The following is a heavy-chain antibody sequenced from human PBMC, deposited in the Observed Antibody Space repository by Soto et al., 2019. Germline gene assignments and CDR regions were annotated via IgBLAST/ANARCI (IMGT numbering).Heavy chain of an antibody. CDR3: ARGWGSGTADY. CDR2: IKSDGTYT. J-gene: IGHJ4*02. V-gene: IGHV3-74*01. D-gene: IGHD6-19*01. Sequence: EVQLVESGGGLVQPGGSLRLSCAASGFTFSSYWMHWVRQAPGKGRFWVGRIKSDGTYTNYADSVKGRFTISRDNAKNTLDLQMNNLGAEDTAVYFCARGWGSGTADYWGQGTLVTVSS. CDR1: GFTFSSYW.